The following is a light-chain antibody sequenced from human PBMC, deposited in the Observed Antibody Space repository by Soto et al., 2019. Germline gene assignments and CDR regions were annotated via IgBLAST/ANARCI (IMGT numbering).Light chain of an antibody. CDR1: SSDVGSYNR. CDR2: EVT. CDR3: SSYTRSSTYV. J-gene: IGLJ1*01. V-gene: IGLV2-18*02. Sequence: QSALTQPPSVSGSPGQSVTISCTGTSSDVGSYNRFSRYQHPPGTAPKLMIYEVTNRPSGVPDRFSGSKSGNTASLTISGRQAEDEADYYCSSYTRSSTYVFGTGTKLTVL.